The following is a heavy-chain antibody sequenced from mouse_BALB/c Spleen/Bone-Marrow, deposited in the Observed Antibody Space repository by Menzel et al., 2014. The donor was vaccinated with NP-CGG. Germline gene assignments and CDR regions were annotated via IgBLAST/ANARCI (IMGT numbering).Heavy chain of an antibody. D-gene: IGHD1-1*01. CDR1: GYTFSNHW. V-gene: IGHV1-9*01. J-gene: IGHJ2*01. CDR3: ARASVVPYYFDF. Sequence: QVQLQQSGAELVKPGASVKISCKATGYTFSNHWIDWVKQRPGHGLEWIGEILPGSGTANYNEKFKGKATFTADTSSNTAYMQLSSLTSEDSALYYCARASVVPYYFDFGGQGTTLTVSS. CDR2: ILPGSGTA.